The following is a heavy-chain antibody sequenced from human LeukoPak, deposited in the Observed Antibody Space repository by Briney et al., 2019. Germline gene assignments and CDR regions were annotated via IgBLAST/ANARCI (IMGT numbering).Heavy chain of an antibody. CDR1: GGSISSYY. CDR2: IYTSGST. V-gene: IGHV4-4*07. J-gene: IGHJ3*02. CDR3: ARTSSGWTRGAFDI. Sequence: PSETLSLTCTVSGGSISSYYWSWIRQPAGKGLEWIGRIYTSGSTNYNPSLKSRVTMSVDTSKNQFPLKLSSVTAADTAVYYCARTSSGWTRGAFDIWGQGTMVTVSS. D-gene: IGHD6-19*01.